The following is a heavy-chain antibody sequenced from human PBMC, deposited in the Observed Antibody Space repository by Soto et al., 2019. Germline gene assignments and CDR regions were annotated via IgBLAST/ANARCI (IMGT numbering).Heavy chain of an antibody. D-gene: IGHD3-9*01. J-gene: IGHJ5*01. CDR1: GFTFSSYA. CDR2: ISGSGATT. CDR3: AKLRYFDWSAYNWFEY. V-gene: IGHV3-23*01. Sequence: EVQLLESGGGLVQPGGSLRLSCAGSGFTFSSYAMTWVRQAPGKGLEWVSGISGSGATTSYADSVKGRFTVSRDNSKNTLYLPMNSLRVEDTAVYHCAKLRYFDWSAYNWFEYWGQGTPVIVSS.